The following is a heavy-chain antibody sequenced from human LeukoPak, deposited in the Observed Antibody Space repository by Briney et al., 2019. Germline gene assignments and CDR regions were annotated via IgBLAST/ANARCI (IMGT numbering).Heavy chain of an antibody. CDR2: IKQDGSEE. D-gene: IGHD5-18*01. CDR1: EFTFSNYW. J-gene: IGHJ4*02. Sequence: PGGSLRLSCAASEFTFSNYWMNWVRQAPGKGLEWVANIKQDGSEEYYVDSVKGRFTISRDNAKNSLYLQMNSLRAEDTAVYYCARDRRYSYIDYWGQGTLVTVSS. CDR3: ARDRRYSYIDY. V-gene: IGHV3-7*04.